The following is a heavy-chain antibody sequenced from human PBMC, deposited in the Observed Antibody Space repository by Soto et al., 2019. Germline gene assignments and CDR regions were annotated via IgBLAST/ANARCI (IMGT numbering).Heavy chain of an antibody. CDR2: IYSIGSS. CDR3: RRSSRYSTDV. V-gene: IGHV4-39*01. D-gene: IGHD2-2*01. CDR1: GGSIRSSSY. J-gene: IGHJ6*02. Sequence: SETLSLTCTVSGGSIRSSSYWGWIRQPPGKGLEWIGSIYSIGSSYYNPSLKGRVTISADTSKNQFSLNLISVTAADTAVYYCRRSSRYSTDVWGQGTTVTVSS.